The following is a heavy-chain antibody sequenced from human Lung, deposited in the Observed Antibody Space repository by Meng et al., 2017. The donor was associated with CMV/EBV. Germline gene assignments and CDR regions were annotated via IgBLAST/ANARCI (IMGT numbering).Heavy chain of an antibody. V-gene: IGHV3-9*01. D-gene: IGHD2-2*01. CDR1: GFTFGDYA. CDR2: ITYKSGST. Sequence: SCAASGFTFGDYAMHWVRQVPGKGLEWVSGITYKSGSTGYADSVKGRFTISRDNARNSLYLQMNNLRAEDTALYYCAKDFYSTSLYYFDYWVKGTXVTVSS. J-gene: IGHJ4*02. CDR3: AKDFYSTSLYYFDY.